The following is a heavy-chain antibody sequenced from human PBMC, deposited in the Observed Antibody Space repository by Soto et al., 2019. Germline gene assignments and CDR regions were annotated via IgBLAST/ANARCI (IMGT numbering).Heavy chain of an antibody. Sequence: GASVKVSCKASGYTFTRSGISWVRQAPGQGLEWMGWISTYNGDTNYSQTFQGRVTITTDTSTSTAHMEVRSLRSEDTAVYYCARGSGYYYWDDYWGQGTLVTVSS. J-gene: IGHJ4*02. V-gene: IGHV1-18*01. CDR2: ISTYNGDT. CDR1: GYTFTRSG. CDR3: ARGSGYYYWDDY. D-gene: IGHD3-22*01.